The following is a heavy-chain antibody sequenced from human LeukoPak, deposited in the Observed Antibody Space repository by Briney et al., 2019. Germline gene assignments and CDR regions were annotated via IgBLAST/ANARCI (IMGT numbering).Heavy chain of an antibody. CDR1: GASMSNYY. J-gene: IGHJ4*02. Sequence: KSSETLSLTCAVSGASMSNYYWSWLRQTPGKGLEWIGYIYYSGKTNYNPSLKSRVTIAVDTSKNQFSLKLNSVTAADTAVYYCARGGAVAGTPYFDYWGQGTLVTVSS. D-gene: IGHD6-19*01. CDR3: ARGGAVAGTPYFDY. CDR2: IYYSGKT. V-gene: IGHV4-59*01.